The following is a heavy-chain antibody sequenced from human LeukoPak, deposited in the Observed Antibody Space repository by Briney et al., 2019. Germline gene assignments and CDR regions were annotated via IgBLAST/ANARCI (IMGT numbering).Heavy chain of an antibody. V-gene: IGHV3-33*01. CDR1: GFTFSGYG. CDR3: AREQWAEDDALDI. J-gene: IGHJ3*02. D-gene: IGHD2-8*01. CDR2: IWFDGSNA. Sequence: PGGSLRLSCAASGFTFSGYGMHWVREAPGKGLEWVAVIWFDGSNAYYLDSVKGRFTISRDNSKNMVYLQMNSLRVDDTAVYYCAREQWAEDDALDIWGLGTMVNVSS.